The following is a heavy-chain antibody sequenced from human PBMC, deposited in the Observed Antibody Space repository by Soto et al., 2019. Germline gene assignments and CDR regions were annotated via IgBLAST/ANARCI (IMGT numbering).Heavy chain of an antibody. CDR2: INPNSGGT. Sequence: ASVKVSCKASGYTFTGYYMHWVRQAPGQGLEWMGWINPNSGGTNYAQKFQGRVTMTRDTSISTAYMELSRLRSDDTAVYYCARPYDFWSGYYNFDPWGQGTLVTVSP. V-gene: IGHV1-2*02. CDR3: ARPYDFWSGYYNFDP. J-gene: IGHJ5*02. D-gene: IGHD3-3*01. CDR1: GYTFTGYY.